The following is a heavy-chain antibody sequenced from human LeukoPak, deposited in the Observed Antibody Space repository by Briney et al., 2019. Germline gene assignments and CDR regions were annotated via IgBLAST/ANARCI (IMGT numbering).Heavy chain of an antibody. J-gene: IGHJ4*02. D-gene: IGHD3-22*01. Sequence: ASVKVSCKASGYAFTSYGISWVRQAPGQGLEWMGWISANNGNTNYAQKLQGRVTMTTDTSTSTAYMELRSLRSDDTAVYYCARDRRYYYDSSGYYSDFWGQGTLATVSS. CDR2: ISANNGNT. V-gene: IGHV1-18*01. CDR1: GYAFTSYG. CDR3: ARDRRYYYDSSGYYSDF.